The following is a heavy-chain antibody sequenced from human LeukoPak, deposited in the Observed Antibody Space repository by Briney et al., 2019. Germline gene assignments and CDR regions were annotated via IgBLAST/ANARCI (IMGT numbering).Heavy chain of an antibody. CDR3: ARHGGSDAWGSYRPFDY. CDR1: GGSISSSSYY. J-gene: IGHJ4*02. D-gene: IGHD3-16*02. CDR2: IYYSGST. V-gene: IGHV4-39*01. Sequence: PSETLSLTCTVSGGSISSSSYYWGWIRQPPGKGLEWIGSIYYSGSTYYNPSLKSRVTISVDTSKNQFSLKLSSVTAADTAVYYCARHGGSDAWGSYRPFDYWGQGTLVTVSS.